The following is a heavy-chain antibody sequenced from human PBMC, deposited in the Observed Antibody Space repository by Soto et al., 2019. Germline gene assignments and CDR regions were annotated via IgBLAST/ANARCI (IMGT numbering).Heavy chain of an antibody. Sequence: RASVKVSCKASGYTFTSYGISWVRQAPGQGLEWMGWISAYNGNTNYAQKLQGRVTMTTDTSTSTAYMELRSLRSDDTAVYYCARVAVNTAMVSGELDYWGQGTLVTVSS. CDR2: ISAYNGNT. CDR3: ARVAVNTAMVSGELDY. CDR1: GYTFTSYG. J-gene: IGHJ4*02. V-gene: IGHV1-18*01. D-gene: IGHD5-18*01.